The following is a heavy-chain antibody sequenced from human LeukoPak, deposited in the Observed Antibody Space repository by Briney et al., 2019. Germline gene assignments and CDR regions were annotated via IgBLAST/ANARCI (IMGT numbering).Heavy chain of an antibody. V-gene: IGHV4-59*08. CDR2: IYYSGST. CDR3: ARRLGGDLFDY. Sequence: PSETLSLICTVSGGSISSYYWSWIRQPPGKGLEWIGYIYYSGSTNYNPSLKSRVTISVDTSKNQFSLKLSSVTAADTAVYYCARRLGGDLFDYWGQGTLVTVSS. CDR1: GGSISSYY. J-gene: IGHJ4*02. D-gene: IGHD2-21*02.